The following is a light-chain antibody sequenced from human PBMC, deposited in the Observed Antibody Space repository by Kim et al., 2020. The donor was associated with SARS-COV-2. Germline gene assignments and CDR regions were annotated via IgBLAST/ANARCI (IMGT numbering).Light chain of an antibody. J-gene: IGLJ3*02. CDR1: SSNIGAGYD. V-gene: IGLV1-40*01. CDR2: GNS. CDR3: QSYDISLSGWV. Sequence: QRVTISCTGSSSNIGAGYDVHWYQQLPGTAPKLLIYGNSNRPSGVPDRFSASKSGTSASLAITGLQAEDEAEYHCQSYDISLSGWVFGGGTQLTVL.